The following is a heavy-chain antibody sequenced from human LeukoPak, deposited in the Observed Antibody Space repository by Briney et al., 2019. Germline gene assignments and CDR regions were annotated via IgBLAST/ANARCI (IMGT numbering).Heavy chain of an antibody. CDR3: ASTFCTNGVCYFDY. D-gene: IGHD2-8*01. CDR1: GGSISSSGYY. CDR2: IYYSGST. J-gene: IGHJ4*02. Sequence: KPSETLSLTCTVSGGSISSSGYYWGWIRQPPGKGLEWIGSIYYSGSTYYNPSLKSRVTISVDTSKNQFSLKLSSVTAADTAVYYCASTFCTNGVCYFDYWGQGTLVTVSS. V-gene: IGHV4-39*01.